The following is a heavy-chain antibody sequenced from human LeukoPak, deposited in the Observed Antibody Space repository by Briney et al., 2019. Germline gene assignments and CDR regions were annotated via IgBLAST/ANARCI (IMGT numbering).Heavy chain of an antibody. CDR2: IYYSGST. Sequence: PSETLSLTCTVSGGSISSSSYYWGWIRQPPGKGLEWIGSIYYSGSTNYNPSLNSRVTISVDTSKNQFSLKMSSVTAADTAVYYCARLNFGRPYYYYGMDVWGQGTTVTVSS. J-gene: IGHJ6*02. CDR1: GGSISSSSYY. D-gene: IGHD3/OR15-3a*01. CDR3: ARLNFGRPYYYYGMDV. V-gene: IGHV4-39*07.